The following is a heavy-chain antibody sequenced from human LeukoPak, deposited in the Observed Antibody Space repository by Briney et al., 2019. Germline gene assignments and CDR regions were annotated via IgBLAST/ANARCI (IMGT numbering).Heavy chain of an antibody. CDR3: ARDGGELGAYYYGMDV. D-gene: IGHD7-27*01. CDR1: GGSVSSGSYY. J-gene: IGHJ6*02. V-gene: IGHV4-61*01. Sequence: SETLSLTCTVSGGSVSSGSYYWSWIRQPPGKGLEWIGYIYYSGSTNYNPSLKSRVTISVDTSKNQFSLKLSSVTAADTAVYYCARDGGELGAYYYGMDVWGQGTTVTVSS. CDR2: IYYSGST.